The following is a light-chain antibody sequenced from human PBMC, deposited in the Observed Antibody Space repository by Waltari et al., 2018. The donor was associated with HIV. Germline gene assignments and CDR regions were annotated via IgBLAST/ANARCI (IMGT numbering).Light chain of an antibody. CDR2: DIN. J-gene: IGLJ2*01. Sequence: QSALTQPRSVSESPGQSVTIPCTGTNSDVGASYYVSWYQLHPGKAPKLIIYDINKRPSGGPDRFCGSKSGTMASQGISGLQAEDEADYYCCSYADGDTWIFGGGTKLTVL. CDR3: CSYADGDTWI. CDR1: NSDVGASYY. V-gene: IGLV2-11*01.